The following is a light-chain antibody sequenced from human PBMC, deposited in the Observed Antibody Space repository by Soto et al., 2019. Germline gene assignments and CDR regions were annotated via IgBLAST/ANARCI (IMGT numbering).Light chain of an antibody. J-gene: IGKJ2*01. Sequence: AIQMTQSPSSLSASVGDSVTISCRASQDIRNDLGWYQQRPGKAPNLLISAVSTLQCGVPSRFSGSGSGTDFTLTITSLQPEDFATYYCLQYYSYPHTVGGGTKLEIK. CDR2: AVS. CDR3: LQYYSYPHT. V-gene: IGKV1-6*01. CDR1: QDIRND.